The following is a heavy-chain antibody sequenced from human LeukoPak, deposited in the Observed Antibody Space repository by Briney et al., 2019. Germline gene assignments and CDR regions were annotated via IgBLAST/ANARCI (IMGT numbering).Heavy chain of an antibody. CDR1: GFTLSNYW. CDR2: INTDGSST. J-gene: IGHJ3*02. D-gene: IGHD2-15*01. CDR3: ALGYCSGGSCYSGEDDAFDI. V-gene: IGHV3-74*01. Sequence: GGSLRLSCAASGFTLSNYWIHWVRQAPGKVLVWVSRINTDGSSTNYADSVRGRFTISRDNAKNSLYLQMNSLRAEDTAVYYCALGYCSGGSCYSGEDDAFDIWGQGTMVTVSS.